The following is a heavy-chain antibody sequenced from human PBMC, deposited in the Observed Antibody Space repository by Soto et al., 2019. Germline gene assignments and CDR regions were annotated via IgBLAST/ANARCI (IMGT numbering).Heavy chain of an antibody. CDR2: ISSSSSYI. D-gene: IGHD5-12*01. CDR1: GFTFSSYS. J-gene: IGHJ3*02. CDR3: ARDSGYDPDAFDI. Sequence: EVQLVESGGGLVKPGGSLRLSCAASGFTFSSYSMNWVRQAPGKGLEWVSSISSSSSYIYYADSVKGRFTISRDNAKNSLYLQMNSLRAEDTAVYYCARDSGYDPDAFDIWGQGTMVTVSS. V-gene: IGHV3-21*01.